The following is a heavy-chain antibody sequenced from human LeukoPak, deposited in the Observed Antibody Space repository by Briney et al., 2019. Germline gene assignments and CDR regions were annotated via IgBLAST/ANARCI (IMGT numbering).Heavy chain of an antibody. J-gene: IGHJ4*02. CDR2: IYSGGDT. D-gene: IGHD3-22*01. V-gene: IGHV3-53*01. CDR3: AKDMVEGSGYYYPTPFDY. CDR1: GFTVSSKY. Sequence: GGSLRLSCAASGFTVSSKYMSWVRQAPGKGLEWVSVIYSGGDTYYADSVKGRFTISRDNSKNRLYLQMNSLRAEDTAVYYCAKDMVEGSGYYYPTPFDYWGQGTLVTVSS.